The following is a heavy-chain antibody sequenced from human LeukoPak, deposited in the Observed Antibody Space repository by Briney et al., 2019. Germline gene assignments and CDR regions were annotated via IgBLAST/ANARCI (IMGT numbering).Heavy chain of an antibody. V-gene: IGHV1-2*02. D-gene: IGHD4-17*01. J-gene: IGHJ5*02. CDR1: GYTFTVYY. CDR2: INPNSGGT. CDR3: ARVNFVRITVTTYNWFDP. Sequence: ASVKVSCKASGYTFTVYYMHWVRQAPGQGLEWMGWINPNSGGTNYAQKFQGRVTMTRDTSISTAYMELSRPRSDDTAVYYCARVNFVRITVTTYNWFDPWGQGTLVTVSS.